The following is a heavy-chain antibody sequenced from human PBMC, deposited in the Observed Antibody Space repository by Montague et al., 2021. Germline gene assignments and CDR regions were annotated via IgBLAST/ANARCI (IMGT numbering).Heavy chain of an antibody. V-gene: IGHV4-39*01. D-gene: IGHD2-15*01. CDR1: GGSISSNSYW. Sequence: SETLSLTCTVSGGSISSNSYWWAWIRQPPGKGLEYVGTTFNTGSSYYIPSLKSRVTISVDTSKNQFSLRLSAVTAADTAVHYCARSLYCIGGSCYSGFDPWGRGTLVTVSS. CDR3: ARSLYCIGGSCYSGFDP. CDR2: TFNTGSS. J-gene: IGHJ5*02.